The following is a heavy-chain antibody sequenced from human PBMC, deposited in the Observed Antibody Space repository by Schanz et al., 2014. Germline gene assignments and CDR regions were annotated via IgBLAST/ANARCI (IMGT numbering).Heavy chain of an antibody. V-gene: IGHV3-23*01. CDR2: ISGSGDIA. J-gene: IGHJ3*02. CDR1: GFTFSNYA. D-gene: IGHD3-10*01. Sequence: EVQLLESGGGLVQPGGSLRLSCAASGFTFSNYAMSWVRQAPGKGLEWVSSISGSGDIAYYADSVKGRFTISRDNSKNTLYLQMTSLRAEDTAVYYCAKGRFGEVSAFDIWGQGTMVTVSS. CDR3: AKGRFGEVSAFDI.